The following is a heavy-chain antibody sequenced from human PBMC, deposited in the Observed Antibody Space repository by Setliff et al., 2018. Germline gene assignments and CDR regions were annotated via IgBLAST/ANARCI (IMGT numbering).Heavy chain of an antibody. CDR3: TTDSMFYVDSSGYHALDY. J-gene: IGHJ4*02. V-gene: IGHV3-49*04. CDR1: GFTFGVYA. Sequence: PGGSLRLSCTPSGFTFGVYAITWVRQAPGKGLEWVGFIRGNPSSGTTEYAASVKGRFTIARDDSKSIAYLQMRSLKTEDTALYYCTTDSMFYVDSSGYHALDYWGQGTLVTSPQ. CDR2: IRGNPSSGTT. D-gene: IGHD3-22*01.